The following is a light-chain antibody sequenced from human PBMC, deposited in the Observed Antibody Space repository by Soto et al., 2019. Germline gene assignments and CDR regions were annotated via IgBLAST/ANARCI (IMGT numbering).Light chain of an antibody. CDR2: EAS. J-gene: IGKJ1*01. V-gene: IGKV1-17*01. CDR3: LQYSSYPWT. CDR1: QDVRDD. Sequence: DIQMTQSPSSLSASVGDRVTITCRASQDVRDDLGWYQQTPGKAPERLIYEASTLHRGVPSRFSGSGSGTVFTLTISILQPEDFATYYCLQYSSYPWTLGQGTKVDIK.